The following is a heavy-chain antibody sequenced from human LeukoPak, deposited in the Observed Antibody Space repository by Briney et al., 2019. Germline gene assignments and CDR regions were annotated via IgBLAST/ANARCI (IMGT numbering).Heavy chain of an antibody. D-gene: IGHD1-26*01. J-gene: IGHJ4*02. Sequence: GGSLRLSCAASGFTFSSFWMSWVRQAPGKGLEWVANIKQDGSEKYYVDSVKGRCTISRDNTKNSLHLQMNSLRAEDTAVYYCARDRGGSSYFDYWGQGTLVTVSS. CDR1: GFTFSSFW. CDR3: ARDRGGSSYFDY. CDR2: IKQDGSEK. V-gene: IGHV3-7*01.